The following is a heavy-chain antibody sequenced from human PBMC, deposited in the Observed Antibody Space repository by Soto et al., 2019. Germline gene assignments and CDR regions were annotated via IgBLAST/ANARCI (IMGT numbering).Heavy chain of an antibody. CDR3: ASGQLTEDGMDV. J-gene: IGHJ6*02. V-gene: IGHV4-59*01. Sequence: SETLSLTCTVSRGSINSYYRTCVLQPPGKGLEWMGYIYYSGTTNYDPSLKSRVTISVGTSKNQYSLRMSSVTAAHTAVYYFASGQLTEDGMDVWGQGTTVTVSS. CDR2: IYYSGTT. CDR1: RGSINSYY. D-gene: IGHD5-18*01.